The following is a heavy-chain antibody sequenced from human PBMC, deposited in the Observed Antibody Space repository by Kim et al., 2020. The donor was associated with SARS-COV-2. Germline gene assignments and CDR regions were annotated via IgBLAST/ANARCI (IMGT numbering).Heavy chain of an antibody. J-gene: IGHJ6*02. CDR2: INHSGST. V-gene: IGHV4-34*01. CDR3: ARGIGVYSYLYGMDV. Sequence: SETLSLTCAVYGGSFSGYYWSWIRQPPGKGLEWIGEINHSGSTNYNPSLKSRVTISVDTSKNQFSLKLSSVTAADTAVYYCARGIGVYSYLYGMDVWGQGTTVTVSS. CDR1: GGSFSGYY. D-gene: IGHD5-18*01.